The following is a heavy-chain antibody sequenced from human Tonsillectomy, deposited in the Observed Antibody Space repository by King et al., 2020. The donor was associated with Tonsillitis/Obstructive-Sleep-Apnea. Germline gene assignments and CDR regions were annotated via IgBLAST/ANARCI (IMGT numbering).Heavy chain of an antibody. J-gene: IGHJ6*03. CDR1: GFTFSSYS. V-gene: IGHV3-21*01. Sequence: VQLVESGGGLVKPGGSLRLSCAASGFTFSSYSMNWVRQAPGKGLEWVSSISSSSSYIYYADSVKGRFTISRDNAKNSLYLQMNSLRAEDTAVYYCARDSVVPAAIITPYYYYYYMDVWGKGTTVTVSS. D-gene: IGHD2-2*02. CDR3: ARDSVVPAAIITPYYYYYYMDV. CDR2: ISSSSSYI.